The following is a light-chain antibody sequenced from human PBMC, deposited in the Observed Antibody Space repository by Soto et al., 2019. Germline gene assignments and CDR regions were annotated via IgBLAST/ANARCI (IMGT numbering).Light chain of an antibody. J-gene: IGKJ1*01. CDR1: QNISNY. V-gene: IGKV1-33*01. CDR2: NAS. Sequence: IKLTPSPPYLSASVGDRVTITCQASQNISNYLNWYQQKPGKAPKLLIYNASTLETGVPSRFSGSGSATDFTFTVSSLQPEDIGTYYCQHYNNLPWTFGQGTKVDIK. CDR3: QHYNNLPWT.